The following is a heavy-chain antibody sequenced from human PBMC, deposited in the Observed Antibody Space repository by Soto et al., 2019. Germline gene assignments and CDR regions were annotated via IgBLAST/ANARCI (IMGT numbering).Heavy chain of an antibody. CDR3: ARDGDDFWSGYLMHY. D-gene: IGHD3-3*01. Sequence: ASAKVSCKASGYTFTSYGISWVRQAPGQGLEWMGWISAYNGNTNYAQKLQGRVTMTTDTSTSTAYMELRSLRSDDTAVYYCARDGDDFWSGYLMHYWGQGTLVTVSS. V-gene: IGHV1-18*01. J-gene: IGHJ4*02. CDR1: GYTFTSYG. CDR2: ISAYNGNT.